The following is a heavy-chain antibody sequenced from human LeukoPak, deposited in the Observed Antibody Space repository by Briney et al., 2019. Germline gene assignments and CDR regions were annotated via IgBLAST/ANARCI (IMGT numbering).Heavy chain of an antibody. D-gene: IGHD6-19*01. CDR2: INHSGST. J-gene: IGHJ3*02. Sequence: PSETLSLTCAVYGGSFSGYYWSWIRQPPGKGLEWIGEINHSGSTNYNPSLKSRVTISVDTSKNQFSLKLSSVTAADTAVYYCARDAAVADAFDIWGQGTMVTVSS. CDR1: GGSFSGYY. CDR3: ARDAAVADAFDI. V-gene: IGHV4-34*01.